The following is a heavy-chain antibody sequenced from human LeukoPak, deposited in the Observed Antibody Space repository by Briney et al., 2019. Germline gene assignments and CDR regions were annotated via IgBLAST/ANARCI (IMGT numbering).Heavy chain of an antibody. CDR3: ARDGCGGDCYWVSRFDY. D-gene: IGHD2-21*02. CDR2: IIPIFGTA. CDR1: GGTFSSYA. J-gene: IGHJ4*02. Sequence: GASVKVSCKASGGTFSSYAISWVRQAPGQGLEWMGGIIPIFGTANYAQKFQGRVTITADESTSTAYMELSSLRSEDTAVYYCARDGCGGDCYWVSRFDYWGQGTLVTVSS. V-gene: IGHV1-69*13.